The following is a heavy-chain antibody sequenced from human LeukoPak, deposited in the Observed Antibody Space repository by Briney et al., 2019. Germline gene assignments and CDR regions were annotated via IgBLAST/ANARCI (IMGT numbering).Heavy chain of an antibody. V-gene: IGHV4-61*02. CDR2: IYTSGST. CDR1: GGSISSGYYY. Sequence: SETLSLTCTVSGGSISSGYYYWSWIRQPAGKGLEWIGRIYTSGSTNYNPSLKSRVTISVDTSKNQFSLKLRSVTAADTAVYYCAKTSSGYYRFDYWGQGTLVTVSS. J-gene: IGHJ4*02. CDR3: AKTSSGYYRFDY. D-gene: IGHD3-22*01.